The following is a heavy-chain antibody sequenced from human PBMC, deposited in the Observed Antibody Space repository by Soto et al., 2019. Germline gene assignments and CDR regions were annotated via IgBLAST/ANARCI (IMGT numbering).Heavy chain of an antibody. J-gene: IGHJ4*02. V-gene: IGHV1-69*06. CDR1: GGTFNSYA. CDR3: ARWGGRSCMGDNCFDKPFDY. Sequence: QVRLVQSGAEVKKPESSVKVSCKPSGGTFNSYAIHWVRQAPGQGLEWMGAIIPISGTANSAQKFQGRVTITAEKSTSTVYMDLSSLRSDDTAVYYCARWGGRSCMGDNCFDKPFDYWGQGTMVTVSS. D-gene: IGHD2-15*01. CDR2: IIPISGTA.